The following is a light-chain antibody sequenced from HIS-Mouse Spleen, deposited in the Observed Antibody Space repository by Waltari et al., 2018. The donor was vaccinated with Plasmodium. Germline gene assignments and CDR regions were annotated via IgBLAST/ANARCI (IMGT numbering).Light chain of an antibody. J-gene: IGLJ3*02. CDR1: VLAKKY. V-gene: IGLV3-27*01. CDR2: KDS. Sequence: SYELTQPSSVSVSPGQTARITCSGDVLAKKYARWFQQKPGQAPVLVIYKDSERPSGIPGRFCGSSSGTTVTLTISGAQVEDEADYYCYSAADNNLVFGGGTKLTVL. CDR3: YSAADNNLV.